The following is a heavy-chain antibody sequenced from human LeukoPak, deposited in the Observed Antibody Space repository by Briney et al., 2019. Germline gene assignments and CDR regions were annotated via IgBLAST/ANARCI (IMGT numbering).Heavy chain of an antibody. CDR2: IYSGGDT. CDR3: ARDPPAVRTNTYA. CDR1: GFTVSNNY. V-gene: IGHV3-66*01. Sequence: GGSLRLSCAASGFTVSNNYMNWVRQAPGKGLEWVSLIYSGGDTHYADSVKGRFTISRDSSKNTLYLQMDSLRAEDTAVYYCARDPPAVRTNTYAWGQGTLVTVSS. J-gene: IGHJ5*02. D-gene: IGHD4/OR15-4a*01.